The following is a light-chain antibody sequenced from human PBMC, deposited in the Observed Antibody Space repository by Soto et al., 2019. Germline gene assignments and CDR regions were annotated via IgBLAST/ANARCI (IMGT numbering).Light chain of an antibody. J-gene: IGKJ5*01. Sequence: EIVMTQSLSTLSVTPKERAPLSCRASQSVSSNLAWYQQKPGQAPRLLIYGASTRATGIPARFSGSGSGTEFTLTISSLQSEDFAVYYCQQYNNWPPITVGQGTRLEIK. V-gene: IGKV3-15*01. CDR2: GAS. CDR3: QQYNNWPPIT. CDR1: QSVSSN.